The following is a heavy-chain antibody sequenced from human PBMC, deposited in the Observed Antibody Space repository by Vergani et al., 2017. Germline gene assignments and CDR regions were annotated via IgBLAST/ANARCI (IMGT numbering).Heavy chain of an antibody. J-gene: IGHJ3*02. CDR1: GGSFSGYY. CDR3: ASQYDFWSPLDAFDI. D-gene: IGHD3-3*01. Sequence: QVQLQQWGAGLLKPSETLSLTCAVYGGSFSGYYWSWIRQPPGKGLEWIGEINHSGSTNYNPSPKSRVTISVDTSKNQFSLKLSSVTAADTAVYYCASQYDFWSPLDAFDIWGQGTMVTVSS. V-gene: IGHV4-34*01. CDR2: INHSGST.